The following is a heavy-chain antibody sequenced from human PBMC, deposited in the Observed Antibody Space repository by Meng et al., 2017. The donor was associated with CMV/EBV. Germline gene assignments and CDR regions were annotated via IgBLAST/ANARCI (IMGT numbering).Heavy chain of an antibody. CDR2: INPNSGGT. V-gene: IGHV1-2*02. CDR1: GYTFTGYY. J-gene: IGHJ4*02. CDR3: ARVTSVAYYFDY. Sequence: CKASGYTFTGYYMHWVRQAPGQGLEWMGWINPNSGGTNYAQKFQGRVTMTRDTSISTAYMEPSRLRSDDTAVYYCARVTSVAYYFDYWGQGTLVTVSS. D-gene: IGHD3-16*01.